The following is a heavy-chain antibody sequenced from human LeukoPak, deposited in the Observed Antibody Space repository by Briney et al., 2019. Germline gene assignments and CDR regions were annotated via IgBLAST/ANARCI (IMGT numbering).Heavy chain of an antibody. CDR1: GFTFSSYA. CDR3: AKDLSLRSSDWYPGFDH. J-gene: IGHJ4*02. D-gene: IGHD6-19*01. Sequence: PGGSLRLSCAASGFTFSSYAMSWVRQAPGKGLEWISVISENGGRTYYADSVKGRFTISTDNSKNTLYLQMNSLRAEDTAVYYCAKDLSLRSSDWYPGFDHWGQGTLVTVSS. V-gene: IGHV3-23*01. CDR2: ISENGGRT.